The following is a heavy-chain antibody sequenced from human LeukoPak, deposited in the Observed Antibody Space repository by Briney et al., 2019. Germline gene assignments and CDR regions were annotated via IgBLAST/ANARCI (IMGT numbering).Heavy chain of an antibody. D-gene: IGHD5-18*01. CDR2: ISGSGGST. J-gene: IGHJ4*02. CDR3: TILGYTYGRFDY. Sequence: PGGSLRLSCAASGFTFSSYGMSWVRQAPGKGLEWVSAISGSGGSTYYADSVKGRFTISRDNSKNTLYLQMNSLKTEDTAVYYCTILGYTYGRFDYWGQGTLVTVSS. CDR1: GFTFSSYG. V-gene: IGHV3-23*01.